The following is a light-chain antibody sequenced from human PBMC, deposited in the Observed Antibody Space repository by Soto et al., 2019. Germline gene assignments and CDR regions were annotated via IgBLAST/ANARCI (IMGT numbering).Light chain of an antibody. CDR1: QSVGPW. CDR3: QQYNYYPYT. V-gene: IGKV1-5*03. Sequence: DIHMTQSPSTLSASLEDRVTITCRASQSVGPWLAWYQKKPGKAPNLLIHMASRIESGIPSRFRGSGSGTDFTLTISRLQPDDFATYYCQQYNYYPYTFGQGTNLEIK. J-gene: IGKJ2*01. CDR2: MAS.